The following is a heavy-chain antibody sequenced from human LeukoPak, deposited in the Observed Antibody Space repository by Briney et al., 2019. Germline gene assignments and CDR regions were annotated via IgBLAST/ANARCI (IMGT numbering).Heavy chain of an antibody. J-gene: IGHJ5*02. D-gene: IGHD6-6*01. CDR3: ARDLISEYSRSHSHFDP. V-gene: IGHV4-59*11. Sequence: PSETLSLTCTVSGGSISSHYWSWIRQPPGKGLEWIGYIYYRGSTSYNPSLKSRVPISVDTSKNQFSLDLSSVTAADTAVYYCARDLISEYSRSHSHFDPWGQGTLVTVSS. CDR1: GGSISSHY. CDR2: IYYRGST.